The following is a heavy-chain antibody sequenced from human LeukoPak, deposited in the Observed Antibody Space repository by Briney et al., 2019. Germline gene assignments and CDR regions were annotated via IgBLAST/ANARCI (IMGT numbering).Heavy chain of an antibody. V-gene: IGHV4-39*01. CDR3: ARLSRSSTSCFHTFDI. D-gene: IGHD2-2*01. Sequence: PSETLSLTCTVSGGSISSSSYYWGWIRQPPGKGLEWIGSVYYSGSTYYNPSLKSRVTISVDTSKNQFSLKLSSVTAADTAVYYCARLSRSSTSCFHTFDIWGQGTMVTVSS. CDR1: GGSISSSSYY. J-gene: IGHJ3*02. CDR2: VYYSGST.